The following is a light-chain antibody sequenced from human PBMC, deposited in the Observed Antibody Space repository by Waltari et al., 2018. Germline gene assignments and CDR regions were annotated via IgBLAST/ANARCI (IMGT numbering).Light chain of an antibody. J-gene: IGLJ2*01. Sequence: QSVLTQPPSASGTPGQTVSIPCSGSSSNIGSKSVNWYQQVPGTAPKLLIYSNNQRPSGVPDRFSGSKSGTSASLAISGLQSEDEAYYYCATWDDSLNGLFGGGTKLTVL. V-gene: IGLV1-44*01. CDR1: SSNIGSKS. CDR2: SNN. CDR3: ATWDDSLNGL.